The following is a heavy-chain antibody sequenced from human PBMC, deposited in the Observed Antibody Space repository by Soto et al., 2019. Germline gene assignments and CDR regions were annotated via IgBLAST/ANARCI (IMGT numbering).Heavy chain of an antibody. V-gene: IGHV1-18*01. CDR3: AREAIFGVVMVYYYGMDV. J-gene: IGHJ6*02. CDR1: GYTFTIYG. CDR2: ISAYNGNT. D-gene: IGHD3-3*01. Sequence: GASVKVSCKASGYTFTIYGIIWVRQAPGQGLEWMGWISAYNGNTNYAQKLQGRVTMTTDTSTSTAYMELRSLRSDDTAVYYCAREAIFGVVMVYYYGMDVWGQGTTVTVSS.